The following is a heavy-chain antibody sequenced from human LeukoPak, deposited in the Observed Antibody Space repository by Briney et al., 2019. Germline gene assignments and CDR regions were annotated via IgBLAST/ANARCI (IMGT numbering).Heavy chain of an antibody. CDR2: ISWNSGSI. CDR1: GFTFSSYA. CDR3: AKDQIPMYDSSGYFDY. V-gene: IGHV3-9*01. J-gene: IGHJ4*02. D-gene: IGHD3-22*01. Sequence: GGSLRLSCAASGFTFSSYAMSWVRQAPGKGLEWVSGISWNSGSIGYADSVKGRFTISRDNAKNSLYLQMNSLRAEDTALYYCAKDQIPMYDSSGYFDYWGQGTLVTVSS.